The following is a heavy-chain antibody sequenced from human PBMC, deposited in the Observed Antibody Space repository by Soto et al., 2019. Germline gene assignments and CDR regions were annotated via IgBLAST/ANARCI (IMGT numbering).Heavy chain of an antibody. D-gene: IGHD3-10*01. Sequence: CPELARAACGFACRSRGSPCDYQAPGKRLEWVAVIWYDGSNKYYADSVKGRFTISRDNSKNTLYLQMNSLRAEDTAVYYCAREGDVGSGSYYTHYYYGMDVWGQGTTVTVSS. V-gene: IGHV3-33*01. CDR1: GFACRSRG. CDR2: IWYDGSNK. J-gene: IGHJ6*02. CDR3: AREGDVGSGSYYTHYYYGMDV.